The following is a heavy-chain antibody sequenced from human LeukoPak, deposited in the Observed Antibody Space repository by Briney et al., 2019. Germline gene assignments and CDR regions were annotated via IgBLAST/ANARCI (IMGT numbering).Heavy chain of an antibody. V-gene: IGHV3-64*01. J-gene: IGHJ3*02. CDR2: ISSNGGST. D-gene: IGHD3-10*01. CDR3: ARDTTLWFGDSGALDI. Sequence: QSGGSLRLSCAASGFTFSSYGMHWVRQAPGKGLEYVSAISSNGGSTYYANSVKGRFTISRDNSKNTLYLQMGSLRAEDMAVYYCARDTTLWFGDSGALDIWGQGTMVTVSS. CDR1: GFTFSSYG.